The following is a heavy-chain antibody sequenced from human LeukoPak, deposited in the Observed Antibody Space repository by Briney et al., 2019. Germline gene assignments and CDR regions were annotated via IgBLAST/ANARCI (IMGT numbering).Heavy chain of an antibody. D-gene: IGHD3-16*02. J-gene: IGHJ4*02. CDR1: GGSISSGGNY. Sequence: SETLSLTCTVSGGSISSGGNYWSWLRQLPGKGLEWIGYIYYVGNTNYNPSLKSRLSMSVDTSKNQFSLSLTSVTAADTAVYYCARVEVIGSTRYFDYWGQGAMVSVSS. CDR3: ARVEVIGSTRYFDY. CDR2: IYYVGNT. V-gene: IGHV4-31*03.